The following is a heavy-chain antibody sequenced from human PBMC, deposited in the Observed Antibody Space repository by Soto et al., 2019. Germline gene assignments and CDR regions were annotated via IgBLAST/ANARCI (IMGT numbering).Heavy chain of an antibody. D-gene: IGHD6-13*01. CDR1: DVTVSNAW. CDR2: ISASGGGT. J-gene: IGHJ4*02. V-gene: IGHV3-23*01. CDR3: AKHAAAAAPDY. Sequence: HPGGSPGLSCAASDVTVSNAWMSWVRQAPGKGLEWVSLISASGGGTYYADSVKGRFTISRDNSKNTLYLQMNSLRAEDTAVYYCAKHAAAAAPDYWGQGTQVTVSS.